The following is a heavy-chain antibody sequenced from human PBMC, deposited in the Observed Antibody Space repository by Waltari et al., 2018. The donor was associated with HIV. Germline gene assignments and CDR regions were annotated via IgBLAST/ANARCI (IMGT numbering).Heavy chain of an antibody. CDR1: GFTFDDYA. CDR3: AKGITTVVTAYFDY. J-gene: IGHJ4*02. V-gene: IGHV3-9*01. Sequence: EVQLVESGGGLVQPGRSLRVSCAASGFTFDDYAMHWVRQAPGKCLGWVSGISWKSGSIGYADSVKGRFTIARDNAKNSLYLQMNSLRAEDTALYYCAKGITTVVTAYFDYWGQGTLVTVSS. CDR2: ISWKSGSI. D-gene: IGHD4-17*01.